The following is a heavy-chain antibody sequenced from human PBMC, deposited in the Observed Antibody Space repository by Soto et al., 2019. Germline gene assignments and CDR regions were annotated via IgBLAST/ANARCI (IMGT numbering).Heavy chain of an antibody. V-gene: IGHV3-48*03. Sequence: GGSLRLSCAASGFTFSSYEMNWVRQAPGKGLEWVSYISSGSTIYYADSAKGRFTISRDNAKNSLYLQMNSLRAEDTAVYYCARDNYAPGMDVWGQGTTVTVSS. D-gene: IGHD3-16*01. CDR2: ISSGSTI. CDR1: GFTFSSYE. CDR3: ARDNYAPGMDV. J-gene: IGHJ6*02.